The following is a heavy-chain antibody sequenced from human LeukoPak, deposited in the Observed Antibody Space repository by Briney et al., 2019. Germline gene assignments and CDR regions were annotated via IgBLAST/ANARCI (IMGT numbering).Heavy chain of an antibody. CDR3: ARETYGDYNFAFDY. D-gene: IGHD4-17*01. J-gene: IGHJ4*02. CDR2: IKAGSGNT. V-gene: IGHV1-3*03. Sequence: ASVKVSCKASGYTFTNYLIHWVRQAPGQRLEWMAWIKAGSGNTKYSQEFQGRVTITRDTSASTAYMELSSLRSEDMAVYYCARETYGDYNFAFDYWGQGTLVTVSS. CDR1: GYTFTNYL.